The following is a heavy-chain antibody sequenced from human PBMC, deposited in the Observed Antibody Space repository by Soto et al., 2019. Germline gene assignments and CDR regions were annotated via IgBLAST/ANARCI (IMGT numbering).Heavy chain of an antibody. CDR3: ARGVTAGVDY. J-gene: IGHJ4*02. D-gene: IGHD6-13*01. Sequence: ASVKVSCKTSGYTFTSFDINWVRQATGQGLEWMGWMSPNSGNTGYAQKFQGRVTMTRDTSISTAFMGLSSLSSEDTAVYYCARGVTAGVDYWGQGTLVTVSS. CDR1: GYTFTSFD. V-gene: IGHV1-8*01. CDR2: MSPNSGNT.